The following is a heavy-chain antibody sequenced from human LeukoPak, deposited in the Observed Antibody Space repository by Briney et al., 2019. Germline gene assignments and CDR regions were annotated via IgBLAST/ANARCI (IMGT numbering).Heavy chain of an antibody. J-gene: IGHJ6*02. CDR2: MNPNSGNT. CDR1: GYTFTSYD. CDR3: ARGLSGATTLAFYYYYYGMDV. Sequence: ASVKVSCKASGYTFTSYDINWVRQATGQGLEWMGWMNPNSGNTGHAQKFQGRVTMARNTSISTAYMELSSLRSEDTAVYYCARGLSGATTLAFYYYYYGMDVWGQGTTVTVSS. V-gene: IGHV1-8*01. D-gene: IGHD1-26*01.